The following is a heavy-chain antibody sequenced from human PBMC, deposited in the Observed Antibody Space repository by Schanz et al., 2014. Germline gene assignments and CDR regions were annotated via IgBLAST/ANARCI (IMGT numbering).Heavy chain of an antibody. CDR2: IHHSGSI. CDR1: GFIFNDYY. CDR3: ARHLVNAYGMDV. Sequence: VQLVESGGGLVQPGGSLRLSCAASGFIFNDYYMNWIRQSPGKGLQWIGEIHHSGSIIYNPSLRSGVTISMDTSKNHFFLKGTSVTAADTAVYYCARHLVNAYGMDVWGQGTAVTVSS. J-gene: IGHJ6*02. V-gene: IGHV4-34*01. D-gene: IGHD3-3*02.